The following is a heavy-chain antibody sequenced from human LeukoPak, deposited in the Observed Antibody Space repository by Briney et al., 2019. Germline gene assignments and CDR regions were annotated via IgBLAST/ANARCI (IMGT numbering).Heavy chain of an antibody. Sequence: SETLSLTCTVSGVSISSYCWSWIRQPPGKGLEWIGNIFYSGSTNYHPSLRSRVIISADTSKNQFSLKLSSGTAADTAAYYCAGVRYSCTTSCYSSREFDAFDIWGQETMVTVSS. J-gene: IGHJ3*02. D-gene: IGHD2-2*01. V-gene: IGHV4-59*01. CDR2: IFYSGST. CDR1: GVSISSYC. CDR3: AGVRYSCTTSCYSSREFDAFDI.